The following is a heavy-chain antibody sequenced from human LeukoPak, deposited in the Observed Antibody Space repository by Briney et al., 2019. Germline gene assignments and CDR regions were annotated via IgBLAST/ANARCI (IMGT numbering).Heavy chain of an antibody. CDR1: GFSFSNSG. Sequence: GGSLRLSCEASGFSFSNSGMHWVRQAPGKGLEWVAVIWYDGSNEYYADAVKGRFTISRDNSKNTVHLQMNSLRVEDTSVYFCARETSMFVNAFDLWGQGTLVTVTS. V-gene: IGHV3-33*01. CDR3: ARETSMFVNAFDL. CDR2: IWYDGSNE. J-gene: IGHJ3*01. D-gene: IGHD3-10*02.